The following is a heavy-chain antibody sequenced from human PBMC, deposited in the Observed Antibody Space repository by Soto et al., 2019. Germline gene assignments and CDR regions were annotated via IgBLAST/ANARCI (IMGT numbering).Heavy chain of an antibody. J-gene: IGHJ4*02. CDR1: GFTVSDHY. CDR2: IYPGGNP. V-gene: IGHV3-66*01. CDR3: AGPHDPDCGGECYSCPLDY. D-gene: IGHD2-21*01. Sequence: DVQVVESGGGLVQPGGSLRLSCTVSGFTVSDHYMSWVRQAPGKGLEWVSVIYPGGNPYYPASVKGRFTISRDDSRNTLNLQMNNMRVGDTAVYYCAGPHDPDCGGECYSCPLDYWGQGSLVAVSP.